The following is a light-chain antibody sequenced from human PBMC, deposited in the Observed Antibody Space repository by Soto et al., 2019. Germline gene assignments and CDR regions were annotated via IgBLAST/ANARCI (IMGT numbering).Light chain of an antibody. Sequence: EIVLTQSPGTLSLSPGERATLSCRASQSVSTSYLAWYQQKPGQAPRLLIYGASSRATGIQDRFSGSGSGTDFTLTISRLEPEGVAVYYCQQYGSSPLTVGGGTKVEIK. J-gene: IGKJ4*01. V-gene: IGKV3-20*01. CDR1: QSVSTSY. CDR2: GAS. CDR3: QQYGSSPLT.